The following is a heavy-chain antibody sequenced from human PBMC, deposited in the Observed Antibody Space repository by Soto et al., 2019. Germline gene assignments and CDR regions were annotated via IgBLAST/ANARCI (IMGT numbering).Heavy chain of an antibody. CDR1: GYTLTELS. CDR2: FDPEDGET. J-gene: IGHJ6*03. D-gene: IGHD4-17*01. V-gene: IGHV1-24*01. CDR3: ATRSNIYTTVTTYYMDV. Sequence: ASVKVSCKVSGYTLTELSMHWVRQAPGKGLEWMGGFDPEDGETIYAQKFQGRVTMTEDTSTDTAYMELSSLRSEDTAVYYCATRSNIYTTVTTYYMDVWGKGTTVTVSS.